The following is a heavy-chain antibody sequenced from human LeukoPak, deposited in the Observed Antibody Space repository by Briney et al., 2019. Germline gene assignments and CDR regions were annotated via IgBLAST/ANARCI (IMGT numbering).Heavy chain of an antibody. J-gene: IGHJ4*02. CDR3: ARDPPQYSSSWPYRDY. D-gene: IGHD6-13*01. CDR1: GYTFTSYG. CDR2: ISAYNGNT. Sequence: ASVKVSCKASGYTFTSYGISWVRQAPGQGLEWMGWISAYNGNTNYAQKLQGRATMTTDTSTSTAYMELRSLRSDDTAVYYCARDPPQYSSSWPYRDYWGQGTLVTVSS. V-gene: IGHV1-18*01.